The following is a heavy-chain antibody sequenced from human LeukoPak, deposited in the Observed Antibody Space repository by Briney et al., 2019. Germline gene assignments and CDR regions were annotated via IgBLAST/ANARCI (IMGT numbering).Heavy chain of an antibody. D-gene: IGHD3-10*01. Sequence: GGSLRLSCAASGFTFSSYGMHWVRQAPGKGLEWVAVISYDGSNKYYADSVKGRFTISRDNSKNTLYLQMNSLRAEDTAVYYCAKGGGLGSYAFDIWGQGTMVTVSS. CDR3: AKGGGLGSYAFDI. CDR1: GFTFSSYG. J-gene: IGHJ3*02. V-gene: IGHV3-30*18. CDR2: ISYDGSNK.